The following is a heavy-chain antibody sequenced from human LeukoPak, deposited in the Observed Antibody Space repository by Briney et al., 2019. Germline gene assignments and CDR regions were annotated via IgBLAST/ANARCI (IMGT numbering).Heavy chain of an antibody. V-gene: IGHV3-30*19. Sequence: GGSLRLSCAASGFSFISYGMHWVRQAPGKGLEWVAVISYDGSNKYYADSVKGRFTISRDNSKNTLYLQMNSLRAEDTAVYYCARAPSGGFDYWGQGTLVTVSS. CDR1: GFSFISYG. D-gene: IGHD3-10*01. CDR3: ARAPSGGFDY. J-gene: IGHJ4*02. CDR2: ISYDGSNK.